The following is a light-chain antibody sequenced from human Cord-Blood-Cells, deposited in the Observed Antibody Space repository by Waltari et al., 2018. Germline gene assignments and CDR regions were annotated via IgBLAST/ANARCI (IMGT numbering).Light chain of an antibody. CDR1: SSDVVGYNY. J-gene: IGLJ1*01. CDR3: SSYTSSSTLVV. V-gene: IGLV2-14*01. Sequence: QSALTQPASVSGSPGQSITISCTGTSSDVVGYNYVSWYQQHPGKAPKLMIYEVSNRPSGVSNRFSGSKSGNTASLTISGLQAEDEADYYCSSYTSSSTLVVFGTGTKVTVL. CDR2: EVS.